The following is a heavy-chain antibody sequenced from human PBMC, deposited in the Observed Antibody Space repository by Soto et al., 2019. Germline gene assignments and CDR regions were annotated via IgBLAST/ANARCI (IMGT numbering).Heavy chain of an antibody. J-gene: IGHJ5*02. CDR1: GFSLSTSGVG. CDR3: AHLPNTGYCSGGSCYSGDWFDP. Sequence: SGPTLVNPTQTLTLTCTFSGFSLSTSGVGVGWIRQPPGKALEWLALIYWDDDKRYSPSLKSRLTITKDTSKNQVVLTMTNMDPVDTATYYCAHLPNTGYCSGGSCYSGDWFDPWGQGTLVTVSS. V-gene: IGHV2-5*02. CDR2: IYWDDDK. D-gene: IGHD2-15*01.